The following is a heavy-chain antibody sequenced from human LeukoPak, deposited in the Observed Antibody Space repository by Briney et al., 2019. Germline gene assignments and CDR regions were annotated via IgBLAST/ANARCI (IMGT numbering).Heavy chain of an antibody. CDR2: IHHSGST. J-gene: IGHJ4*02. D-gene: IGHD3-3*01. V-gene: IGHV4-30-4*08. CDR1: GGSISSNDHY. Sequence: SETLSLTCTVSGGSISSNDHYWSWIRQPPGKGLEWIGYIHHSGSTYYNPSLKSRVTISVDTSKNQFSLKLSSVTAADTAVYYCARARTIFGVNNLDYRGQGTLVTVSS. CDR3: ARARTIFGVNNLDY.